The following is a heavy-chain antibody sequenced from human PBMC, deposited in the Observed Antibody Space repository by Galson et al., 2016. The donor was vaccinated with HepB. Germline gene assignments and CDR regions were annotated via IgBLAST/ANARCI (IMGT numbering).Heavy chain of an antibody. D-gene: IGHD6-19*01. Sequence: ETLSLTCAVSGGSFGNYYWSWIRQSPEKGLEWIGEINHGGSTNYNPSLKSRVAISVDTTRKQFFLKVTSVTAADTAVYYCARGYFWVLAVAGWYFDLGGRGTLVTVSS. CDR3: ARGYFWVLAVAGWYFDL. J-gene: IGHJ2*01. CDR1: GGSFGNYY. CDR2: INHGGST. V-gene: IGHV4-34*01.